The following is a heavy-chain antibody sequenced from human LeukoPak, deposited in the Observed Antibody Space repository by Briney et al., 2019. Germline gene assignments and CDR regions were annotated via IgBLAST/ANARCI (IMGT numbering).Heavy chain of an antibody. CDR3: ARAPYYYYYMDV. J-gene: IGHJ6*03. CDR1: GGSISSYY. V-gene: IGHV4-59*01. Sequence: PSETLSLTCTVSGGSISSYYWSWIRQPPGKGLEWIGYIYYSGSTNYNPSLKSRVTISVDTFKNQFSLKLSSVTAADTAVYYCARAPYYYYYMDVWGKGTTVTVSS. CDR2: IYYSGST.